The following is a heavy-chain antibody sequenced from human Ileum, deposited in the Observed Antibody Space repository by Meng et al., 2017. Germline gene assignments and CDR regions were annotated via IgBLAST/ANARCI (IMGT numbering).Heavy chain of an antibody. Sequence: GESLKISCVVSGFTFSNYAMTWIRQAPGKGPEWVSSINNSGDRTWYADSVKGRFTISRDNSKNTLYLQMNSLRADDTAVYYCAKSITAASLDMAFDSWGQGTQVT. V-gene: IGHV3-23*01. D-gene: IGHD6-13*01. J-gene: IGHJ4*02. CDR3: AKSITAASLDMAFDS. CDR2: INNSGDRT. CDR1: GFTFSNYA.